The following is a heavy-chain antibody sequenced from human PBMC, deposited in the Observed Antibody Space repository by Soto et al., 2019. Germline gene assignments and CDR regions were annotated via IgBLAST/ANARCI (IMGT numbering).Heavy chain of an antibody. CDR3: ATGITIFGVAARPFDY. CDR2: IFPGDSDT. V-gene: IGHV5-51*01. J-gene: IGHJ4*02. Sequence: GESLKISCKGSGYSFASPWIAWVCQLPGKGLELMGIIFPGDSDTRYSPSFQGQVTISADKSISTAYLQWSSLKASDTVMYYCATGITIFGVAARPFDYWGQGTLVTVSS. D-gene: IGHD3-3*01. CDR1: GYSFASPW.